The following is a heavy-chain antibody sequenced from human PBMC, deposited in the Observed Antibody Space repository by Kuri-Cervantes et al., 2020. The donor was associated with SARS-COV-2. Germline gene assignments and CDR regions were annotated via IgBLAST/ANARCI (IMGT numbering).Heavy chain of an antibody. CDR3: ARVRLRLGELSFNYYYYYYMDV. D-gene: IGHD3-16*02. CDR1: GFTFSSYW. V-gene: IGHV3-74*01. Sequence: GESLKISCAASGFTFSSYWMHWVRQAPGKGLVWVSRINSDGSSTSYADSVKGRFTISRDNAKNTLYLQMNSLRAEDTAVYYCARVRLRLGELSFNYYYYYYMDVWGKGTTVTVSS. CDR2: INSDGSST. J-gene: IGHJ6*03.